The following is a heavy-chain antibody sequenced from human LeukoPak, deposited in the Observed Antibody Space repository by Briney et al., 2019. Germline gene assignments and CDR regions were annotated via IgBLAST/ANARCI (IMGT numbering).Heavy chain of an antibody. CDR1: GGSLSGYY. CDR2: INHSGST. V-gene: IGHV4-34*01. D-gene: IGHD2-15*01. Sequence: PSETLSLTCAVYGGSLSGYYWSWIRQPPGKGLEWIGEINHSGSTNYNPSLKSRVTISVDTSKNQFSLKLSSVTAADTAVYYCARGPEVPGYNCSGGSCYPRNWFDPWGQGTLVTVSS. J-gene: IGHJ5*02. CDR3: ARGPEVPGYNCSGGSCYPRNWFDP.